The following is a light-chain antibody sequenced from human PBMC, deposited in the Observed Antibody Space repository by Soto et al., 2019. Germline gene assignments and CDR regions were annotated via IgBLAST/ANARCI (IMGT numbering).Light chain of an antibody. CDR3: QKYNSAPLT. CDR2: AAS. CDR1: LPISNY. Sequence: FRMTQSPSSLLVSEGNRVTIPCRASLPISNYLAWYQKNPGKSPNLLIYAASTLQAGVQSRFSGSGSGQDFTLSIISLQAEDVAAYYCQKYNSAPLTFGGGTKVDIK. J-gene: IGKJ4*01. V-gene: IGKV1-27*01.